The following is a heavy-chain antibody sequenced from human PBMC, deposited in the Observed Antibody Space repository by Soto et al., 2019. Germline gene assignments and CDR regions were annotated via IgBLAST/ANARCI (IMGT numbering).Heavy chain of an antibody. CDR2: ISAYNGNT. D-gene: IGHD3-9*01. CDR3: ARDALRYFDWLLPGRCFDP. V-gene: IGHV1-18*01. Sequence: QVQLVQSGAEVKKPGASVKVSCKASGYTFTSYGISWVRQAPGQGLEWMGWISAYNGNTNYAQKLQGRVTMTTDTSTSTAYMELRSLRSDDTAVYYCARDALRYFDWLLPGRCFDPWGQGTLVTVSS. J-gene: IGHJ5*02. CDR1: GYTFTSYG.